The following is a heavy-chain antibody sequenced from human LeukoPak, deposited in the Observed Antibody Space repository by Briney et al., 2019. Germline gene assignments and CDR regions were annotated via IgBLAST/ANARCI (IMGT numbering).Heavy chain of an antibody. CDR1: GYTFTSYA. CDR3: ARADILTGFYYYGMDV. D-gene: IGHD3-9*01. J-gene: IGHJ6*02. Sequence: RASVKVSCKASGYTFTSYAMNWVRQAPGQGLEWVGWINTNTGNPTYAQGFTGRFVFSLDTSVSTAYLQISSLKAEDTAVYYCARADILTGFYYYGMDVWGQGTTVTVSS. CDR2: INTNTGNP. V-gene: IGHV7-4-1*02.